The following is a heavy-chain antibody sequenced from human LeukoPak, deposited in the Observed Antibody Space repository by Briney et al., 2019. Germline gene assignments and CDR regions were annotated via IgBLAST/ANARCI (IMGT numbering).Heavy chain of an antibody. Sequence: PGGSLRLSCAASGFTFSSYAMSWVRQAPGKGLEWVSAISGSGGSTYYAGSVKGRFTISRDNSKNTLYLQMNSLRAEDTAVYYCANDGDYDLGYFDYWGQGTLVTVSS. CDR3: ANDGDYDLGYFDY. J-gene: IGHJ4*02. D-gene: IGHD4-17*01. CDR1: GFTFSSYA. V-gene: IGHV3-23*01. CDR2: ISGSGGST.